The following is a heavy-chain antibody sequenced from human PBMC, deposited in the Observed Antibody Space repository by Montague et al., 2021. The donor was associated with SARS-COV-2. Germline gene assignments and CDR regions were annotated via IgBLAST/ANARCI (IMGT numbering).Heavy chain of an antibody. J-gene: IGHJ5*02. V-gene: IGHV4-4*02. Sequence: SETLSLTCDVSGGAMSSGQWWSWVRQPPGKGLEWIGEIYQTGYTNYNPSLRSRVTISVDKSRNQFSLKMTSMTAADTAVYYCATNYGSGTFPRWFDPWAREPWSPSPQ. D-gene: IGHD3-10*01. CDR3: ATNYGSGTFPRWFDP. CDR2: IYQTGYT. CDR1: GGAMSSGQW.